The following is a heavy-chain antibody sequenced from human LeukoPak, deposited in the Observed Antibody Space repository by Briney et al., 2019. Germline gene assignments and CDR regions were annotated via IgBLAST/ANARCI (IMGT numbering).Heavy chain of an antibody. CDR2: ISSDGSST. V-gene: IGHV3-74*01. J-gene: IGHJ6*03. D-gene: IGHD4-17*01. Sequence: PGGSLRLSCAASGFTFSSYWMHWVRQAPGKGLVWVSRISSDGSSTTYADSVKGRFTISRDNAKNSLYLQMNSLRAEDTAVYYCARDYGDYDYYYYYYMDVWGKGTTVAISS. CDR1: GFTFSSYW. CDR3: ARDYGDYDYYYYYYMDV.